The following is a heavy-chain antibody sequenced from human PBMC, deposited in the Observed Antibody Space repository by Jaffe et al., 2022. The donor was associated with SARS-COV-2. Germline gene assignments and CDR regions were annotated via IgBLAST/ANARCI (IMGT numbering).Heavy chain of an antibody. CDR2: INSDGSST. CDR1: GFTFSSYW. CDR3: ARHEMTTVTRGAFDI. J-gene: IGHJ3*02. Sequence: EVQLVESGGGLVQPGGSLRLSCAASGFTFSSYWMHWVRQAPGKGLVWVSRINSDGSSTSYADSVKGRFTISRDNAKNTLYLQMNSLRAEDTAVYYCARHEMTTVTRGAFDIWGQGTMVTVSS. D-gene: IGHD4-17*01. V-gene: IGHV3-74*01.